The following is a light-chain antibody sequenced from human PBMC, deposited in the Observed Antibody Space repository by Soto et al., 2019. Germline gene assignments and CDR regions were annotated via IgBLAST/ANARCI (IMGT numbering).Light chain of an antibody. CDR2: DAS. CDR3: LQYNTYPWT. J-gene: IGKJ1*01. Sequence: DIQMTQSPSSLSASVGDRVTITCRASQGIGNNLGWYQQMPGKAPKRLTYDASSLHSGAPSRYSGSGSGTEFTLTISSLQPEDFATYYCLQYNTYPWTFGHGTKVEIK. V-gene: IGKV1-17*01. CDR1: QGIGNN.